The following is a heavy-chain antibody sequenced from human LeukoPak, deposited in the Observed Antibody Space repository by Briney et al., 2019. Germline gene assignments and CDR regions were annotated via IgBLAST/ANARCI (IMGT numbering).Heavy chain of an antibody. CDR1: GYTFTCYY. V-gene: IGHV1-2*02. CDR3: ARPEVREQLVPFDY. CDR2: INPNSGGT. D-gene: IGHD6-6*01. Sequence: ASVKVSCKASGYTFTCYYMHWVRQAPGQGLEWMGWINPNSGGTNYAQKFQGRVTMTRDTSISTAYMELSRLRSDDTAVYYCARPEVREQLVPFDYWGQGTLVTVSS. J-gene: IGHJ4*02.